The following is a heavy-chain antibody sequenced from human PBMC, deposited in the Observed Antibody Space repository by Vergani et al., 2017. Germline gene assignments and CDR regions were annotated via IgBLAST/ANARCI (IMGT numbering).Heavy chain of an antibody. CDR1: GFTLSNYD. Sequence: QVQLVESGGGVVQRGGSLRLSCATSGFTLSNYDMQWIRQGPGKGLEFVAFIQFDGSNQYNADSVKGRFTLSRDFSKNTLYLQMNSRRTDDTATYYCAKHFRGWGSDSWGQGTQVIVSS. V-gene: IGHV3-30*02. CDR2: IQFDGSNQ. CDR3: AKHFRGWGSDS. D-gene: IGHD3-16*01. J-gene: IGHJ4*02.